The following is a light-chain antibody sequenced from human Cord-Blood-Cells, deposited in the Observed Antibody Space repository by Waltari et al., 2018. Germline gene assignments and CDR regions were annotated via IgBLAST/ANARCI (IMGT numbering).Light chain of an antibody. CDR1: PSVSSSY. CDR2: GAS. V-gene: IGKV3-20*01. Sequence: EIVLTQSPGTLSLSRGESAPLSCRASPSVSSSYLAWYQQKPDQAPRLLIYGASSKASGIPDRFSGSGSGTDFTLTISRLEPEDFAVYYCQQYGSSYSFGQGTKLEIK. CDR3: QQYGSSYS. J-gene: IGKJ2*03.